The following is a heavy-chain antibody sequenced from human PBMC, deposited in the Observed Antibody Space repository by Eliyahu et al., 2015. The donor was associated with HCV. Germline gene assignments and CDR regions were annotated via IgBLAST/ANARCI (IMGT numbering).Heavy chain of an antibody. CDR1: GFSLSNXRMG. D-gene: IGHD3-3*01. CDR3: ARSPYDFWSGCHMCYFDY. J-gene: IGHJ4*02. V-gene: IGHV2-26*01. Sequence: QVTLKESGPVLVKPTETLTLTCTVSGFSLSNXRMGVSCXRQPPGKALEWLAHIFSNDEKSXSTSLKSRLTISKDTSKSQVVLTMTNMDPVDTATYYCARSPYDFWSGCHMCYFDYWGQGTLVTVSS. CDR2: IFSNDEK.